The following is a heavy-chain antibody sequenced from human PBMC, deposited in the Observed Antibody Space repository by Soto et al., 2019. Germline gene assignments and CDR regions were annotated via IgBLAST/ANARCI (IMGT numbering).Heavy chain of an antibody. J-gene: IGHJ4*02. Sequence: EVQLVESGGGLVQPGGSLRLSCVASGFTYNYYWMSWVRQSPGKGLEWVARVKFDGTNIHYAESAKGRFTISRDNAENTLYLHMTSLRDGDTAVYYCARVSGYGSASAVNHHYAYWGQGSVVIVSS. CDR2: VKFDGTNI. CDR3: ARVSGYGSASAVNHHYAY. CDR1: GFTYNYYW. V-gene: IGHV3-7*01. D-gene: IGHD3-10*01.